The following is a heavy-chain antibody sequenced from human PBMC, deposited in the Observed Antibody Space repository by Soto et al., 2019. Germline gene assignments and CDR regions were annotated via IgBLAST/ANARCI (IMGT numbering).Heavy chain of an antibody. J-gene: IGHJ4*02. V-gene: IGHV3-23*01. CDR2: ISGSGGST. CDR1: GFTFSRYA. Sequence: PGGSLRLSCAASGFTFSRYAMSWVRQAPGKGLEWVSAISGSGGSTYYADSVKGRFTISRDNSKNTLYLQMNSLRAEDTAVYYCAKRDWSSWLPFDYWGQGTLVTVSS. D-gene: IGHD6-13*01. CDR3: AKRDWSSWLPFDY.